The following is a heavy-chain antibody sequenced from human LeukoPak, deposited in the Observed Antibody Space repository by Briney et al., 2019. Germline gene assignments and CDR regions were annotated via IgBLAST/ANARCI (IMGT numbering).Heavy chain of an antibody. V-gene: IGHV4-61*02. D-gene: IGHD3-22*01. CDR2: IYTSGST. J-gene: IGHJ3*02. CDR1: GGSISSGYYY. CDR3: ARSYYYDSSGSRDAFDI. Sequence: PSETLSLTCTASGGSISSGYYYWSWIRQPAGKGLEWIGRIYTSGSTNYNPSLKSRVTISVDTSKNQFSLKLSSVTATDTAVYYCARSYYYDSSGSRDAFDIWGQGTMVTVSS.